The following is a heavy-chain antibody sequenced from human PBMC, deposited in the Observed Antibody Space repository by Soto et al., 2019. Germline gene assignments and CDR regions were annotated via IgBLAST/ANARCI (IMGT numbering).Heavy chain of an antibody. D-gene: IGHD2-15*01. Sequence: LTGSWVASRLTSDDYSMHLVRQAPGKGLEGVSGINWNGDDTAEADSVMGRFTISRYNPKNYLYLQTKAMRVEDTALYYCVNDTCRGNGCYHLDPWGQGTLVTVYS. CDR2: INWNGDDT. CDR1: RLTSDDYS. J-gene: IGHJ4*03. CDR3: VNDTCRGNGCYHLDP. V-gene: IGHV3-9*02.